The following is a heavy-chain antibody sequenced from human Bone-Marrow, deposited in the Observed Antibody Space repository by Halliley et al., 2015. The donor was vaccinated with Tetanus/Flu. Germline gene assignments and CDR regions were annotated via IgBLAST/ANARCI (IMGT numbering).Heavy chain of an antibody. J-gene: IGHJ6*01. D-gene: IGHD3-16*01. V-gene: IGHV4-61*01. Sequence: TLSLTCTVSGGSVSSRNYYWSWIRQPPGKGLEWIGYAHYSGSTNHNPSLKSRVTISLDKSKNQFSLNLSSVTAADTALYYCARVGDSGFGAHSYGLDVWGQGTMVTVSS. CDR2: AHYSGST. CDR3: ARVGDSGFGAHSYGLDV. CDR1: GGSVSSRNYY.